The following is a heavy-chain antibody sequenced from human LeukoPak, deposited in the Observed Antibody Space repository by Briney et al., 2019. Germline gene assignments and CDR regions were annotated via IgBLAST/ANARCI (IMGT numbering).Heavy chain of an antibody. D-gene: IGHD3-22*01. CDR3: ASGGPVTTYYYDSSGYYYFDY. CDR2: ISYDGSNK. J-gene: IGHJ4*02. V-gene: IGHV3-30-3*01. CDR1: GFTFSSYA. Sequence: PGGSLRLSCAASGFTFSSYAMHWVRQAPGKGLGWVAVISYDGSNKYYADSVKGRFTISRDNSKNTLYLQMNSLRAEDTAVYYCASGGPVTTYYYDSSGYYYFDYWGQGTLVTVSS.